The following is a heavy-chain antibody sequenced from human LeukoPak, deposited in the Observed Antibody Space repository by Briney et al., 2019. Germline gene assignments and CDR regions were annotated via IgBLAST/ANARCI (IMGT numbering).Heavy chain of an antibody. CDR3: AKDGSYYDLDH. CDR2: ISSSGSTI. V-gene: IGHV3-48*03. D-gene: IGHD3-22*01. CDR1: GFTFSSYE. Sequence: GGSLRLSCAASGFTFSSYEMNWVRQAPGKGLEWISYISSSGSTIYYADSVKGRFTISRDNAKNSLYLQMNSLRAEDTAVYYCAKDGSYYDLDHWGQGTLVTVSS. J-gene: IGHJ4*02.